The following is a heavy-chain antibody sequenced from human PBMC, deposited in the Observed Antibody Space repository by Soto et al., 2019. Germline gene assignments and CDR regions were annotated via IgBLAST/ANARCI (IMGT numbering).Heavy chain of an antibody. CDR3: AHSPAADGEVFDV. J-gene: IGHJ3*01. V-gene: IGHV2-5*02. Sequence: QITLKESGPALVKPTQTLTLTCTFSGFSLSTSGEAVAWIRQPPGKALEWLALIYWDGDRRYNKSLRSRLTITEGTSKNQVLLTLTDVDPVDAATYYCAHSPAADGEVFDVWGQGTRVTVSS. CDR1: GFSLSTSGEA. CDR2: IYWDGDR.